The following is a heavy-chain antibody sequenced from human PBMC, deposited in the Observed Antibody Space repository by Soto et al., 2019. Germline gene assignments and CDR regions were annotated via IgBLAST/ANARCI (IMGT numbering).Heavy chain of an antibody. CDR1: ASIFGSYA. D-gene: IGHD2-21*01. J-gene: IGHJ6*02. CDR3: AKDHARYFSSYYGLDV. Sequence: GGSLRLSCAVSASIFGSYAMSWVRQAPGKGLEWVSTINAIGGSIYYADSVKGRFTISRDDSKNTLYLEMNSLRLEDTVLYFCAKDHARYFSSYYGLDVWGQGTTVTVSS. CDR2: INAIGGSI. V-gene: IGHV3-23*01.